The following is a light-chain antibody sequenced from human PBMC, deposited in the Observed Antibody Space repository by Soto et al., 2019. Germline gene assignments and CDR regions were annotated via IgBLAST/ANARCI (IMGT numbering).Light chain of an antibody. CDR2: AAS. J-gene: IGKJ1*01. Sequence: DIQMTQSPSSLSASVGDRVAIFCRASQTIITYLHWYQQKPGKAPKLLIYAASSLQSGGPSRFIGSGSGTDFTLTISSLQPEDFATYYCQQSYSTPPWTFGQGTKVDIK. CDR1: QTIITY. V-gene: IGKV1-39*01. CDR3: QQSYSTPPWT.